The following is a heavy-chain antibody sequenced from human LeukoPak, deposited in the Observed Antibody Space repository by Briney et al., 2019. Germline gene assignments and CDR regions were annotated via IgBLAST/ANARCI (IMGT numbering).Heavy chain of an antibody. CDR3: ARYPHYDFWSGYRYYFDY. CDR2: MNPNSGNT. CDR1: GYTFTSYD. D-gene: IGHD3-3*01. V-gene: IGHV1-8*01. J-gene: IGHJ4*02. Sequence: ASVKVSCKASGYTFTSYDINWVRQATGQGLEWMGWMNPNSGNTGYAQKFQGRVTMTRNTSISTAYMELSNLRSEDTAVYYCARYPHYDFWSGYRYYFDYWGQGTLVTVSS.